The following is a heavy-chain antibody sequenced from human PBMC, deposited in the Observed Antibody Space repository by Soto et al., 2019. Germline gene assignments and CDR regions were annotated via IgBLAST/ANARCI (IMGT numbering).Heavy chain of an antibody. CDR2: ISYDGNNK. CDR1: GFTFSSYG. V-gene: IGHV3-30*18. D-gene: IGHD1-1*01. J-gene: IGHJ4*02. Sequence: QVQLVESGGGVVQPGRSLRLSCAASGFTFSSYGMHWVRQAPGKGLEWVAVISYDGNNKYYADSVKGRFTISRDNSKNTLSLRMNSLRAEDTAVYYCAKSVYNWNDGFFDYWGQGTMVTVSS. CDR3: AKSVYNWNDGFFDY.